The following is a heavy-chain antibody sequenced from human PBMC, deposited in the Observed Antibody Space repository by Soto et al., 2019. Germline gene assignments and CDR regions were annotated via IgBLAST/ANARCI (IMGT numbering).Heavy chain of an antibody. V-gene: IGHV1-69*13. CDR3: ARDSLGYGPY. Sequence: SVKGSCKASGYTFTSYSITWVRQAPGQGLEWMGGIIPIFGTANYAQKFQGRVTITADESTSTAYMELSSLRSEDTAVYYCARDSLGYGPYWGQGTLVTVSS. CDR1: GYTFTSYS. J-gene: IGHJ4*02. CDR2: IIPIFGTA. D-gene: IGHD5-18*01.